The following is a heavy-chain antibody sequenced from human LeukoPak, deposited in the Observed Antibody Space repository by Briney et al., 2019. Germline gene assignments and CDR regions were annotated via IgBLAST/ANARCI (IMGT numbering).Heavy chain of an antibody. Sequence: SVKVSCKASGGTFSSYAISWVRQAPGQGLEWMGGIIPIFGTANYAQKFQGRVTITVDESTSTAYMELSSLRSEDTAVYYCARSAIYYYDSSGRLDYWGQGTLVTVSS. V-gene: IGHV1-69*13. CDR3: ARSAIYYYDSSGRLDY. J-gene: IGHJ4*02. CDR1: GGTFSSYA. CDR2: IIPIFGTA. D-gene: IGHD3-22*01.